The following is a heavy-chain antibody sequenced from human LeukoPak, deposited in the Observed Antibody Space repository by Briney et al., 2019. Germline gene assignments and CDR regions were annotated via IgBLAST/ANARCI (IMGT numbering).Heavy chain of an antibody. J-gene: IGHJ6*03. CDR1: GFTFRSYG. Sequence: GSLRLSCAASGFTFRSYGMHWVRQAPGKGLEWVAFIRYDGSNKYYADSVKGRFTISRDNAKNSLYLQMNSLRAEDTAVYYCARAIAAAVGPRYYYMDVWGKGTTVTVSS. CDR2: IRYDGSNK. CDR3: ARAIAAAVGPRYYYMDV. V-gene: IGHV3-30*02. D-gene: IGHD6-13*01.